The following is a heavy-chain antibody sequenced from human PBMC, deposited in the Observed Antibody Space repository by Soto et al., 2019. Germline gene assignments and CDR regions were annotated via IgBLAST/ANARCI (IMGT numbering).Heavy chain of an antibody. D-gene: IGHD3-9*01. CDR3: ARDRPFLTGYYPRSPDAFDI. CDR1: GGSFSGYY. V-gene: IGHV4-34*01. J-gene: IGHJ3*02. CDR2: INHSGST. Sequence: SETLSLTCAVYGGSFSGYYWSWIRQPPGKGLEWIGEINHSGSTNYNPSLKSRVTISVDTSKNQFSLKLSSVTAADTAVYYCARDRPFLTGYYPRSPDAFDIWGQGTMVTV.